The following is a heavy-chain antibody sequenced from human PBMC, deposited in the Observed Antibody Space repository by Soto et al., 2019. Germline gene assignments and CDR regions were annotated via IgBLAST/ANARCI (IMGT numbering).Heavy chain of an antibody. Sequence: EVQLVASGGGLVQPGGSLRLSCAASGFVFSTYSMNWVRQAPGKGLEWVSYISSSSSTIYYADSVQGRFTISRDNAKNSLYLQVNGLRDEDTAVYYCATPAVRVDYFDYWGQGALVTVSS. D-gene: IGHD3-10*01. CDR2: ISSSSSTI. CDR1: GFVFSTYS. CDR3: ATPAVRVDYFDY. V-gene: IGHV3-48*02. J-gene: IGHJ4*02.